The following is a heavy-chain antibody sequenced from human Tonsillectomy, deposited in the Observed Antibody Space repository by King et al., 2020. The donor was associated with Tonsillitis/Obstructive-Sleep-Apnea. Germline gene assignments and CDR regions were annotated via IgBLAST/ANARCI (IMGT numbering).Heavy chain of an antibody. CDR3: AKELEEGGQGLTTDWFDP. V-gene: IGHV3-30*18. D-gene: IGHD4-11*01. CDR1: GFTFSRYA. CDR2: ISFDGSNK. J-gene: IGHJ5*02. Sequence: VQLVESGGGVVQPGRSLRLSCAASGFTFSRYAMHWVRQAPGKGLEWVAVISFDGSNKYYAESVKGRFTISRDNSKNTQDLQMNSLRGEETAVYYCAKELEEGGQGLTTDWFDPWGQGTLVTVSS.